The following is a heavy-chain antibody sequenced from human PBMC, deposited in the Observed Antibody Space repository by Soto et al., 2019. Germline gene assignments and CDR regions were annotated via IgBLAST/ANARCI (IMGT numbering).Heavy chain of an antibody. Sequence: SETLSLTCTVSGGSISSDSFYWAWIRQPPGKGLEWIGIIYYSGDTYYNPSLAGRLTMSVDTSNQFSLTLRFVTAADTALYYCARNQPQRYCSGGTCRPAYGMDVWGQGTTVTSP. D-gene: IGHD2-15*01. J-gene: IGHJ6*02. CDR1: GGSISSDSFY. CDR2: IYYSGDT. V-gene: IGHV4-39*01. CDR3: ARNQPQRYCSGGTCRPAYGMDV.